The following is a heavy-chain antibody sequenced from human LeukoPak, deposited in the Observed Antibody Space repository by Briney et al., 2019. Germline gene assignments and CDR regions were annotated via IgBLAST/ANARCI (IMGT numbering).Heavy chain of an antibody. D-gene: IGHD3-9*01. Sequence: GGSLRLSCAASGFTFSSSAMGWVRQAPGKGREWVSAISGSGGSTYYADSVKGRFTISRDNSRNTLYLQMNSLRAEDTAVYYCAKAQLRYFDWPDYWGQGTLVTVSS. CDR3: AKAQLRYFDWPDY. J-gene: IGHJ4*02. V-gene: IGHV3-23*01. CDR2: ISGSGGST. CDR1: GFTFSSSA.